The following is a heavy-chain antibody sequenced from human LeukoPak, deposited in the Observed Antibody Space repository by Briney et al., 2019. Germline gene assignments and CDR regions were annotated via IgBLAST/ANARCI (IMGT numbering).Heavy chain of an antibody. CDR2: ISGSGGST. CDR1: GGTFSSYA. D-gene: IGHD2-15*01. CDR3: AKDRLYCSGGSCPEYYFDY. V-gene: IGHV3-23*01. Sequence: GASVKVSCKASGGTFSSYAMSWVRQAPGKGLEWVSAISGSGGSTYYADSVKGRFTIYRDNSKNTLYLQMNSLRAEDTAVYYCAKDRLYCSGGSCPEYYFDYWGQGTLVTVSS. J-gene: IGHJ4*02.